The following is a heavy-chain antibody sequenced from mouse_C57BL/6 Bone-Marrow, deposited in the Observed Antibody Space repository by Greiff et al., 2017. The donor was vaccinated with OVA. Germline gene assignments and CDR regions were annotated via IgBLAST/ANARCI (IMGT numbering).Heavy chain of an antibody. CDR2: IYPRSGNT. CDR3: AGEGYSGWYFDV. D-gene: IGHD2-3*01. V-gene: IGHV1-81*01. J-gene: IGHJ1*03. CDR1: GYTFTSYG. Sequence: QVQLKQSGAELARPGASVKLSCKASGYTFTSYGISWVKQRTGQGLEWIGEIYPRSGNTYYNEKFKGKATLTADKSSSTAYMELRSLTSEDSAVYFCAGEGYSGWYFDVWGTGTTVTVSS.